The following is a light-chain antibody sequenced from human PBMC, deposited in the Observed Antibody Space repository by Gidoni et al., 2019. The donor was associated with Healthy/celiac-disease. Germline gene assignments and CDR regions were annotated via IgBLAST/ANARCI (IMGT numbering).Light chain of an antibody. Sequence: DIQITQSPSSLSASVGDRVTITCRASQRISSYLNWYQQKPGKAPKLLIYAASNLQSGVPSRFSGSGSGTDFTLTISSLQPEDFETYYCQQSYSTPLTFGGGTRVEIK. J-gene: IGKJ4*01. CDR3: QQSYSTPLT. CDR1: QRISSY. CDR2: AAS. V-gene: IGKV1-39*01.